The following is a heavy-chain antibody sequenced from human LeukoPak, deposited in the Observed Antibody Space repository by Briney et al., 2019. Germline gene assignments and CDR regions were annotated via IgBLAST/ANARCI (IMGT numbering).Heavy chain of an antibody. CDR2: INSNSGGT. J-gene: IGHJ4*02. CDR1: GYTFTSYG. Sequence: ASVKVSCKASGYTFTSYGISWVRQAPGQGREWMGWINSNSGGTNYAQRFQGSVTMTRDTSISKAYMKLSRVRSADTAVYYCARVSYYGSGGYYDYSFDYWGQGTLVTVSS. V-gene: IGHV1-2*02. CDR3: ARVSYYGSGGYYDYSFDY. D-gene: IGHD3-10*01.